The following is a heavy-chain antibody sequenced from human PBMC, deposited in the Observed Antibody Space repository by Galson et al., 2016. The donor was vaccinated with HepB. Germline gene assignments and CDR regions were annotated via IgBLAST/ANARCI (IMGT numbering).Heavy chain of an antibody. CDR2: INHSGST. CDR1: GGSFSGYY. CDR3: ARGFPRWRPAFTFDY. J-gene: IGHJ4*02. Sequence: SETLSLTCAVYGGSFSGYYWSWIRQPPGKGLEWIGEINHSGSTNYNPSLKSPVTISVDTSKNQVSLKLTSVTAADTAVYYCARGFPRWRPAFTFDYWGQGTLVTVSS. V-gene: IGHV4-34*01. D-gene: IGHD4-23*01.